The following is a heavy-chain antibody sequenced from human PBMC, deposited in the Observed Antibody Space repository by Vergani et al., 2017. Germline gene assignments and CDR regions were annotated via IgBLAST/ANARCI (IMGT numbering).Heavy chain of an antibody. J-gene: IGHJ4*02. Sequence: QVQLVESGGGLVKPGGSLRLSCAASGFTFSDYYMSWIRQAPGKGREWVSYISSSGSTIYYADSEKCRFTISRDNAKNSLYLQMNSLRAEDTAVYYSARETIAFRGVIVITPWFDYWGQGTLVTVSS. CDR3: ARETIAFRGVIVITPWFDY. V-gene: IGHV3-11*04. CDR1: GFTFSDYY. D-gene: IGHD3-16*02. CDR2: ISSSGSTI.